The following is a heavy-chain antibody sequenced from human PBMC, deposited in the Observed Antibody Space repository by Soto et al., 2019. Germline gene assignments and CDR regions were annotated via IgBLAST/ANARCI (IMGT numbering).Heavy chain of an antibody. Sequence: QVQLQESGPGLVRPSGTLSLTCAVSGDSISSDNWWSWVRQPPGKGLEWIGEIYHSGSTNYNPFLKSRVIMSVVPSKNLFSLTLKSVTAADTALYYCARDQGSHPGDWGQGTLVSVSS. D-gene: IGHD6-13*01. J-gene: IGHJ4*02. CDR1: GDSISSDNW. V-gene: IGHV4-4*02. CDR3: ARDQGSHPGD. CDR2: IYHSGST.